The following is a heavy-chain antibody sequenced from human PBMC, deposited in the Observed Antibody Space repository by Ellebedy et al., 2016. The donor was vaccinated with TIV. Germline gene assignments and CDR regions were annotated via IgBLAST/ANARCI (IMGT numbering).Heavy chain of an antibody. V-gene: IGHV4-34*01. CDR1: GWSFSGYF. J-gene: IGHJ4*02. D-gene: IGHD5-12*01. CDR3: ASAVGYSVDY. CDR2: INRSGST. Sequence: SETLSLXCAVYGWSFSGYFWSWIRQPPGKGLEWIGEINRSGSTNYSPSFKSRVTISVDTSKNQFSLKLSSVTAADTAVYYCASAVGYSVDYWGQGTLVTVSS.